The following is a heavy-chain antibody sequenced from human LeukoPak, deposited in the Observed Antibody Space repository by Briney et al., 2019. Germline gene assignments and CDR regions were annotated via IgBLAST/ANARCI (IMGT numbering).Heavy chain of an antibody. D-gene: IGHD2-21*01. CDR3: ARDILNYYGMDV. CDR1: GFTFSSYA. V-gene: IGHV3-11*01. CDR2: ISSSGSTI. Sequence: MPGGSLRLACAASGFTFSSYAMSWIRQAPGKGLEWVSYISSSGSTIYYADSVKGRFTISRDNAKNSLYLQMNSLRAEDTAVYYCARDILNYYGMDVWGQGTTVTVSS. J-gene: IGHJ6*02.